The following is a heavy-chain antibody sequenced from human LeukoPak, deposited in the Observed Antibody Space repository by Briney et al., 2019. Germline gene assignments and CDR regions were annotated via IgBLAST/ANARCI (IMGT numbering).Heavy chain of an antibody. V-gene: IGHV4-34*01. Sequence: SETLSLTCAVYGGSFSGYYWSWIRQPPGKGLEWIGEINHSGSTNYNPSLKGRVTISVDTSKNQFSLKLSSVTAADTAVYYCATRPSKAAAPDYWGQGTLVTVSS. CDR1: GGSFSGYY. D-gene: IGHD6-13*01. CDR3: ATRPSKAAAPDY. J-gene: IGHJ4*02. CDR2: INHSGST.